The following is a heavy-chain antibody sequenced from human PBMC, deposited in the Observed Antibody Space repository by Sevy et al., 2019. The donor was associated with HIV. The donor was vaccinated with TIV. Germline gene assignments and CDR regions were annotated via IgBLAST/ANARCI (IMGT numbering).Heavy chain of an antibody. Sequence: SETLSLTCTVSGGSIISSSYYWGWIRQPPGKGLEWIGSIYYSGSTYYNPSLKSRVTISVDTSKNQFSLKLSSVTAADTGVYYCASRAPYYYDSSGYQGYDFDYWGQGTLVTVSS. CDR3: ASRAPYYYDSSGYQGYDFDY. V-gene: IGHV4-39*01. D-gene: IGHD3-22*01. J-gene: IGHJ4*02. CDR1: GGSIISSSYY. CDR2: IYYSGST.